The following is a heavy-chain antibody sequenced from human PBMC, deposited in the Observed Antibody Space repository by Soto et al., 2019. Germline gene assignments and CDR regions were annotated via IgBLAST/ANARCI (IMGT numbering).Heavy chain of an antibody. CDR1: GGSISSGGYH. CDR2: IYYSGST. D-gene: IGHD3-10*01. J-gene: IGHJ4*02. CDR3: ARGEGLLWFGETTYYFDY. Sequence: QVQLQESGPGLVKPSQTLSLTCTVSGGSISSGGYHWSWIRQHPGKGLEWIGYIYYSGSTYYNPSLKSRVTISVDTSKNQFSLKLSSVTAADTAVYYCARGEGLLWFGETTYYFDYWGQGTLVTVSS. V-gene: IGHV4-31*03.